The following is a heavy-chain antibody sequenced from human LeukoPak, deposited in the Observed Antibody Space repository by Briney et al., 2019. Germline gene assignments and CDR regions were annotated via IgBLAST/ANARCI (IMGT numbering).Heavy chain of an antibody. J-gene: IGHJ5*02. Sequence: SETLSLTCTVSGGSISSSRYYWGWIRQPPGKGLEWIGSIHYSGSTYYNPSLKSRVTVSVDTSENQFSLKLSSVTAADTAVYYCARNYYDSSGYYPPNWFDPWGQGTLVTVSS. CDR2: IHYSGST. CDR3: ARNYYDSSGYYPPNWFDP. D-gene: IGHD3-22*01. CDR1: GGSISSSRYY. V-gene: IGHV4-39*07.